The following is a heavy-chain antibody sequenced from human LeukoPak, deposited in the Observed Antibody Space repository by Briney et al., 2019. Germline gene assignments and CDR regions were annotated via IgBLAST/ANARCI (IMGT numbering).Heavy chain of an antibody. CDR3: AKAGGPAKYYFDY. V-gene: IGHV3-33*06. D-gene: IGHD6-25*01. CDR1: GFTFSSYG. J-gene: IGHJ4*02. Sequence: QPGRSLRLSCAASGFTFSSYGMHWVRQAPGKGLEWVAVIWYDGSNKYYADSVKGRFTISRDNSKNTLYLQMNSLRAEDTAVYCCAKAGGPAKYYFDYWGQGTLVTVSS. CDR2: IWYDGSNK.